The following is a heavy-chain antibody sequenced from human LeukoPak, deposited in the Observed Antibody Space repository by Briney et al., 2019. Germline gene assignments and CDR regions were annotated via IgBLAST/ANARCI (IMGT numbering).Heavy chain of an antibody. CDR2: INGSGDST. V-gene: IGHV3-23*01. D-gene: IGHD3-16*01. J-gene: IGHJ4*02. CDR3: AKDGRTFGGAQALRY. Sequence: PGGSLRLSCAASGFTFGSYAMSWVPQAPGKGLEWVAVINGSGDSTYYADSVKGRFTISRDNSKNTLYLQMNSLRAEDTAVYYCAKDGRTFGGAQALRYWGQGTLVTVSS. CDR1: GFTFGSYA.